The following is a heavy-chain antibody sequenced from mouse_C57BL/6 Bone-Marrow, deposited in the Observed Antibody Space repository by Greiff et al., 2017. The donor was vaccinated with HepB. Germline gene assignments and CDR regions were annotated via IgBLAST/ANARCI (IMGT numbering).Heavy chain of an antibody. CDR2: IYPGDGDT. V-gene: IGHV1-80*01. CDR3: AREGVKEAWFAY. Sequence: QVQLQESGAELVKPGASVKISCKASGYAFSSYWMNWVKQRPGKGLEWIGQIYPGDGDTNYNGKFKGKATLTADNSSSTAYMQLSSLTSEDSAVYFCAREGVKEAWFAYWGQGTLVTVSA. CDR1: GYAFSSYW. D-gene: IGHD1-3*01. J-gene: IGHJ3*01.